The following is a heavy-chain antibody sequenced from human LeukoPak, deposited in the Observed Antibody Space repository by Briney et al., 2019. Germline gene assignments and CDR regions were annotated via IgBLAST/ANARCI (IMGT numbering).Heavy chain of an antibody. CDR3: TRDLYGDYQYYFDY. Sequence: GRSLRLSCTAPGFTFGDYAMSWVRQAPGKGLEWVGFIRSKAYGGTTEYAASVKGRFTISRDGSKSIAYLQMNSLKTEDTAVYYCTRDLYGDYQYYFDYWGQGTLVTVSS. V-gene: IGHV3-49*04. J-gene: IGHJ4*02. CDR2: IRSKAYGGTT. CDR1: GFTFGDYA. D-gene: IGHD4-17*01.